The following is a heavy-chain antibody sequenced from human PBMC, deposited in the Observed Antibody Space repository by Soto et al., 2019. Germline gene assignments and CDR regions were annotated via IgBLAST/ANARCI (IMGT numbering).Heavy chain of an antibody. CDR3: ARPSIAATGNWYFDV. V-gene: IGHV4-59*08. CDR2: IYFSGGT. Sequence: SETLSLTCTVSGGSISSYYWSWIRQPPGKGLEWIGYIYFSGGTNYNPSLKSRVTISVDTSKNQFSLKLSSVTAADTGLYYCARPSIAATGNWYFDVWGRGTLVTVSS. D-gene: IGHD6-13*01. CDR1: GGSISSYY. J-gene: IGHJ2*01.